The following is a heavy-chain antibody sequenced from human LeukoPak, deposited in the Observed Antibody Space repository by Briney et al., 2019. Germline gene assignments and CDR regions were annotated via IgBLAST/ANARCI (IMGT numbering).Heavy chain of an antibody. J-gene: IGHJ4*02. D-gene: IGHD6-19*01. CDR2: ISGGGGNT. CDR1: GFTFSSYA. V-gene: IGHV3-23*01. Sequence: GGSLRLSCAASGFTFSSYAMSWVRQAPGKGLEWVSAISGGGGNTYYADSVKGRFTISRDNSKNTLYLQMNSLRAEDTAVYYCAREGSSGWYAGYWGQGTLVTVSS. CDR3: AREGSSGWYAGY.